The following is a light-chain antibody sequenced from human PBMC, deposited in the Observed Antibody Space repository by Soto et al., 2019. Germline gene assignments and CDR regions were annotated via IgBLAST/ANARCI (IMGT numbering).Light chain of an antibody. V-gene: IGKV1-12*01. CDR2: TGS. CDR3: QQTLSFPPT. J-gene: IGKJ1*01. CDR1: QAIDSW. Sequence: DIQMTQSPPSVSASVGDRVTITCRASQAIDSWLAWYQQKPGEAPKLLIFTGSLLHSGVPPRFSGSGSGTDFTLTISSLQPEDFETYYCQQTLSFPPTFGQGTKV.